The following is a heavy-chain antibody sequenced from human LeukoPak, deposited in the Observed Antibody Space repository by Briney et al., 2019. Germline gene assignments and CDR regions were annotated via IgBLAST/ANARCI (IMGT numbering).Heavy chain of an antibody. D-gene: IGHD4-23*01. J-gene: IGHJ4*02. CDR1: GGSFSGYY. CDR2: INHSGST. CDR3: ARGGYYGGTVFDY. Sequence: SETLSLTCAVYGGSFSGYYWSWIRQPPGKGLEWIGEINHSGSTNYNPSLKSRVTISVDTSKNQFSLKLSSVTAADTAVYYCARGGYYGGTVFDYWGQGTLVTVSS. V-gene: IGHV4-34*01.